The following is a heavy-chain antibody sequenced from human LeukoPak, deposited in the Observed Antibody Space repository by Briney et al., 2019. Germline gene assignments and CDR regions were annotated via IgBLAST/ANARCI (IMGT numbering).Heavy chain of an antibody. CDR2: IYYSGST. V-gene: IGHV4-59*08. CDR1: GGSISSYY. Sequence: SETLSLTCTVSGGSISSYYWSWIRQPPGKGLEWIGYIYYSGSTNYNPSLKSRVTISVDTSKNQFSLKLSSVTAADTAVYYCAIDGDGYNDFDHWGQGTLVTVSS. CDR3: AIDGDGYNDFDH. D-gene: IGHD5-24*01. J-gene: IGHJ4*02.